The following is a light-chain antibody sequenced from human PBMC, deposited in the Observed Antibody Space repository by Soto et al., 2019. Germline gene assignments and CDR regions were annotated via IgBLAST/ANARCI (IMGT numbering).Light chain of an antibody. CDR2: DAS. Sequence: DIQMTQSPSTLSASVGDRVTITCRARQSISSWLAWYQQKPGKAPKLLIYDASSLESGVPSRFSGSGSGTEFTLTISRLQPDDFATYYCQQYNRAWTFGQGTKVEIK. CDR1: QSISSW. J-gene: IGKJ1*01. CDR3: QQYNRAWT. V-gene: IGKV1-5*01.